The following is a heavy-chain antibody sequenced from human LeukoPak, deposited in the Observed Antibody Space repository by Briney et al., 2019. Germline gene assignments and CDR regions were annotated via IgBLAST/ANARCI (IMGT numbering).Heavy chain of an antibody. CDR1: GFTLSTYT. Sequence: PGGSLRLSCAASGFTLSTYTMHWVRQAPGKGLESVSAVSSNGNTYYLNSVKDRFTISRDTSKNTLYLQMDSLRAGDTAVYYCAREVTGTFDYWGQGTLVTVSS. CDR2: VSSNGNT. D-gene: IGHD4-17*01. CDR3: AREVTGTFDY. V-gene: IGHV3-64*01. J-gene: IGHJ4*02.